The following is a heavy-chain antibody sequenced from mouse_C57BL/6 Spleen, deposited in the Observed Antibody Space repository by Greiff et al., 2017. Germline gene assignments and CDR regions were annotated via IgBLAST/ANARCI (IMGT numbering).Heavy chain of an antibody. CDR3: TRWLGWYFDV. CDR2: IDPETGGT. D-gene: IGHD2-2*01. Sequence: QVQLQQSGAELVRPGASVTLSCKASGYTFTDYEMHRVKQTPVHGLEWIGAIDPETGGTAYNQKFKGKAILTADKSSSPAYMELRSLTSEDSAVYYCTRWLGWYFDVWGTGTTVTVSS. J-gene: IGHJ1*03. V-gene: IGHV1-15*01. CDR1: GYTFTDYE.